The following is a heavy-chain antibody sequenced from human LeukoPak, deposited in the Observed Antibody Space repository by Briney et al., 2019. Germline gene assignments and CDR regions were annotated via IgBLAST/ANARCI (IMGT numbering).Heavy chain of an antibody. CDR1: EFTFSAYW. CDR3: ARGLYTSSSSFD. V-gene: IGHV3-74*01. Sequence: GGSLRLSRAASEFTFSAYWMHWVRQAPGKGLVWVSRINSDGSSTNYADSVKGRFTISRDNSKNTLYLQVNSLRADDTAVYYCARGLYTSSSSFDRGQGTLVTVSS. J-gene: IGHJ4*02. D-gene: IGHD6-6*01. CDR2: INSDGSST.